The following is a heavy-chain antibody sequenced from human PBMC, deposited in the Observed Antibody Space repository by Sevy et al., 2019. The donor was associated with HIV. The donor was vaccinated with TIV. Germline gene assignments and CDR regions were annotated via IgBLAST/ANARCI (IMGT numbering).Heavy chain of an antibody. CDR2: INQDGSEK. Sequence: GGSLRLSCAASRFTFSSYWMSWVRQAPGKGLEWVANINQDGSEKYHLDSVKGRFTISRDNAKNSLYLQMNSLRAEDTAFYYCARAPRYDEPYSFDYGAREPWSPSPQ. D-gene: IGHD3-3*01. CDR1: RFTFSSYW. CDR3: ARAPRYDEPYSFDY. V-gene: IGHV3-7*03. J-gene: IGHJ4*02.